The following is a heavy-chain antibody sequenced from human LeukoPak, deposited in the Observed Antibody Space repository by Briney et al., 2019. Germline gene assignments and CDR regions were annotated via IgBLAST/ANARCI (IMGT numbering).Heavy chain of an antibody. Sequence: ASVKVSCKASGYTFTSYDINWVRQATGQGLEWMGWMNPNSGNTGYAQKFQGRVTMTRNTSISTAYMELSSLRSEDTAVYYCARALRFLVGDYYYMDVWGKGTTATVSS. CDR1: GYTFTSYD. V-gene: IGHV1-8*01. CDR3: ARALRFLVGDYYYMDV. CDR2: MNPNSGNT. J-gene: IGHJ6*03. D-gene: IGHD3-3*01.